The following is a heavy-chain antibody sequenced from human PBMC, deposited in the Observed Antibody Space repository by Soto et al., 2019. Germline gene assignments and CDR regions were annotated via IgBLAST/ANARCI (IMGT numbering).Heavy chain of an antibody. CDR1: GGTFSSYA. J-gene: IGHJ4*02. CDR2: IIPIFGTA. D-gene: IGHD3-3*01. V-gene: IGHV1-69*13. CDR3: ARVLTIFGVVNSDFDY. Sequence: SVKVSCKASGGTFSSYAISWVRQAPGQGLEWMGGIIPIFGTANYAQKFQGRVTITADESTSTAYMELSSLRSEDTAVYYCARVLTIFGVVNSDFDYWGQGTLVTVSS.